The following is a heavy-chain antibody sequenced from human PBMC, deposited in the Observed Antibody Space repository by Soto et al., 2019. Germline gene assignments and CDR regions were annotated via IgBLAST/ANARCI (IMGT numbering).Heavy chain of an antibody. J-gene: IGHJ4*02. CDR1: GGSISSSIYY. D-gene: IGHD2-21*02. Sequence: PSETLSLTCTVSGGSISSSIYYGGWIRQPPGKRLEWIGSIFYSGSTYYNPSLKSRVTISVDTSKNQFSLKLYSVTAADTAMNYCARQVVTASSPIYYFDYWGQGTLVTVSS. V-gene: IGHV4-39*01. CDR2: IFYSGST. CDR3: ARQVVTASSPIYYFDY.